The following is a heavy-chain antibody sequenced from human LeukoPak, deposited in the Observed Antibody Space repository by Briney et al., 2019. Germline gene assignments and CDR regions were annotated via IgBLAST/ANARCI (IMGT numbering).Heavy chain of an antibody. D-gene: IGHD2-2*01. CDR1: GGSFSDYY. J-gene: IGHJ4*02. CDR3: ARIGCSSTGCSRRGMDY. V-gene: IGHV4-34*01. CDR2: ISHSGST. Sequence: PSETLSLTCAVYGGSFSDYYWSWIRQPPGKGLEWIGEISHSGSTNYNPSLKSRVSISIDTSKNHLSLKLRSVTAADTAVYYCARIGCSSTGCSRRGMDYWGQGTLVTVSS.